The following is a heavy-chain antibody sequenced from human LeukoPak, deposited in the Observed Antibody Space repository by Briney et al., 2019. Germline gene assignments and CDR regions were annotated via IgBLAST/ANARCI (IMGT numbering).Heavy chain of an antibody. J-gene: IGHJ6*02. D-gene: IGHD6-13*01. CDR3: ARSSSSWDPYYYYGMDV. Sequence: ASVKVSCKVSGYTLTELSMHWVRQAPGQGLEWMGWINPNSGGTNYAQKFQGWVTMTRDTSISTAYMELSGLRSDDTAVYYCARSSSSWDPYYYYGMDVWGQGTTVTVSS. CDR1: GYTLTELS. CDR2: INPNSGGT. V-gene: IGHV1-2*04.